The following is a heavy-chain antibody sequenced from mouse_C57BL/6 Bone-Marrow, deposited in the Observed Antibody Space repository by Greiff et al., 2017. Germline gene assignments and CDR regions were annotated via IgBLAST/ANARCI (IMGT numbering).Heavy chain of an antibody. CDR2: IWRGGST. CDR3: AKEGYYDAV. V-gene: IGHV2-5*01. Sequence: QVQLKQSGPGLVQPSQSLSITCTVSGFSLTSYGVHWVRQSPGKGLEWLGVIWRGGSTAYTAAFMSRLCITKDNSKSQVFLKMNRLQAYDTAIYYCAKEGYYDAVWGQETLVTVSA. CDR1: GFSLTSYG. J-gene: IGHJ3*01. D-gene: IGHD2-3*01.